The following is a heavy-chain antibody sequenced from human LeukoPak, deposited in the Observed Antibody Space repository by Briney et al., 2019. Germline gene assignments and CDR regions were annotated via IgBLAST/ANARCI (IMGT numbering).Heavy chain of an antibody. CDR1: GFTFTTYY. J-gene: IGHJ4*02. V-gene: IGHV3-7*01. CDR3: ARVLLWFGELWEYYFDY. CDR2: IKHDGSEK. D-gene: IGHD3-10*01. Sequence: GGSLRLSCAASGFTFTTYYLSWVRQAPGKGLEWVANIKHDGSEKKYVDSVKGRFTISRDNAKNSLYLQMNSLRAEDTAVYYCARVLLWFGELWEYYFDYWGQGTLVTVSS.